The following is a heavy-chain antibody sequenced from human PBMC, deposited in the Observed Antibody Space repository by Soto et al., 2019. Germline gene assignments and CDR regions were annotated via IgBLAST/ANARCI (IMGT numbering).Heavy chain of an antibody. CDR3: AAIPASYDSSGSAPRWFDP. V-gene: IGHV1-58*01. CDR2: IVVGSGNT. CDR1: GFTFTSSA. Sequence: VKVSCKASGFTFTSSAVQWVRQARGQRLEWIGWIVVGSGNTNYAQKFQERVTITRDMSTSTAYMELSSLRSEDTAVYYCAAIPASYDSSGSAPRWFDPWGQGTLVTVSS. D-gene: IGHD3-22*01. J-gene: IGHJ5*02.